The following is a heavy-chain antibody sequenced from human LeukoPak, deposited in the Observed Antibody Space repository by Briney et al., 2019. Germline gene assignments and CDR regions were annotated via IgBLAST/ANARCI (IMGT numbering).Heavy chain of an antibody. D-gene: IGHD2-15*01. V-gene: IGHV4-59*01. CDR2: IYYSGST. CDR1: GGSISSYY. J-gene: IGHJ5*02. Sequence: SETLSLTCTVSGGSISSYYWSWIRQPPGKGLEWIGYIYYSGSTNYNPSLKSRVTISVDTSKNQFSLKLSSVTAADTAVYYCARGVTRYCSGGSCYSEPNWFDPWGQGTLVTVSS. CDR3: ARGVTRYCSGGSCYSEPNWFDP.